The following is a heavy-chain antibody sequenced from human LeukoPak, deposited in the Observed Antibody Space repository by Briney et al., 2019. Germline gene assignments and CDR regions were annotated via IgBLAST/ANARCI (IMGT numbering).Heavy chain of an antibody. CDR2: INPNNGGT. V-gene: IGHV1-2*06. J-gene: IGHJ4*02. Sequence: ASVKVSCKASGYTFTGYYTHWVRQAPGQGLEWMGRINPNNGGTNYAQKFQGRVTMTGDTSISTAYMELSSLRSDDTAVYYCTRESGSYHGNDYWGQGTLVTVSS. CDR1: GYTFTGYY. D-gene: IGHD1-26*01. CDR3: TRESGSYHGNDY.